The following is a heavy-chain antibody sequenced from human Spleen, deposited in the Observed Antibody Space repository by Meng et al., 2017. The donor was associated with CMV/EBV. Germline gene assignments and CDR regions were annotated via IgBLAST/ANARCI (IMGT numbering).Heavy chain of an antibody. CDR1: GYTFTSYD. D-gene: IGHD6-25*01. CDR2: MNPNSGNT. J-gene: IGHJ4*02. CDR3: ARGPLRAPRLYFFDS. V-gene: IGHV1-8*02. Sequence: ASVKVSCKASGYTFTSYDINWVRQATGQGLEWMGWMNPNSGNTGYAQKFQGRVSMTRYTSITTAYMELSSLTSDDTAVYFCARGPLRAPRLYFFDSWGQGTVVTVSS.